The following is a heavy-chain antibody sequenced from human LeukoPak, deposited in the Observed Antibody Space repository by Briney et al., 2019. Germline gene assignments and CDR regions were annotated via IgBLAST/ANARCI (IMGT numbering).Heavy chain of an antibody. CDR3: ANLKYDFWSGYSHYFDY. CDR2: LSVSGGNT. CDR1: GFVFSSYA. Sequence: GGSLRLSCAASGFVFSSYAMSWVRQAQGKGLEWVSALSVSGGNTFYANPVKGRFTISRDNSANMLFLQMNSLRAEDTGVYYCANLKYDFWSGYSHYFDYGGQGILVTVSS. V-gene: IGHV3-23*01. J-gene: IGHJ4*02. D-gene: IGHD3-3*01.